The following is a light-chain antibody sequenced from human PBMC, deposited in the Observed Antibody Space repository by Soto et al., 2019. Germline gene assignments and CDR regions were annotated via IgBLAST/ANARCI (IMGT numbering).Light chain of an antibody. J-gene: IGKJ4*01. CDR2: DTS. CDR1: QSASNY. CDR3: QQRSNWPPLT. Sequence: EIVLTQSPATLSLSPGERATLSCRASQSASNYLAWYQQKPGQAPRLLIYDTSNRATGIPGRFSGSGSGTDFTLTISSLEPEDFALYYCQQRSNWPPLTFGGGTKVEIK. V-gene: IGKV3-11*01.